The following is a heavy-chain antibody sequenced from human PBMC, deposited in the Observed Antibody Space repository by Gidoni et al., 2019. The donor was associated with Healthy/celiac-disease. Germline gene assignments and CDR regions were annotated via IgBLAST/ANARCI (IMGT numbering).Heavy chain of an antibody. J-gene: IGHJ6*03. CDR2: IWYDGSNK. D-gene: IGHD3-22*01. CDR1: GFTFSSYG. CDR3: ARGLPEDSSGYYYYYYYYMDV. V-gene: IGHV3-33*01. Sequence: QVQLVESGGGVVQPGRSLRLSCAASGFTFSSYGIHWVRQAPGKGLEWVAVIWYDGSNKYYADSVKGRFTISRDNSKNTLYLQMNSLRAEDTAVYYCARGLPEDSSGYYYYYYYYMDVWGKGTTVTVSS.